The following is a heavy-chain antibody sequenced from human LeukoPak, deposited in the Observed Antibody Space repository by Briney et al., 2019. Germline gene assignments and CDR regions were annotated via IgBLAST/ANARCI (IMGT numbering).Heavy chain of an antibody. D-gene: IGHD2-2*01. CDR3: VKDRCDRTTCPEV. J-gene: IGHJ4*02. CDR1: GFTFSTYA. V-gene: IGHV3-23*01. Sequence: GGSLRLSCTASGFTFSTYAMSWVRQAPGEGLEWVSGISGSGGSTYYTDSVKGRFTISRDNSKNILHLQMSSMRAEDTALYYCVKDRCDRTTCPEVWGQGTLVTVSS. CDR2: ISGSGGST.